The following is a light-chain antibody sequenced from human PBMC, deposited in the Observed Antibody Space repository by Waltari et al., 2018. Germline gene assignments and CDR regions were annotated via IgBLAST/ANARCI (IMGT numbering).Light chain of an antibody. J-gene: IGKJ1*01. CDR2: GAS. Sequence: IQMTQSPSSLSASVGDRVTVTCRASQSINIFLNWYQQRPGKAPKLLIFGASTLQTGVPLRFSASGSGTDFTLTISSLQPEDVATYYCQQSYRPPWTFGQGTTVEI. V-gene: IGKV1-39*01. CDR3: QQSYRPPWT. CDR1: QSINIF.